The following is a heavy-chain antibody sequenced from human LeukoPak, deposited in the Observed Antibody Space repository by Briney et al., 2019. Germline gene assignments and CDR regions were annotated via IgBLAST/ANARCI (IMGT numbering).Heavy chain of an antibody. CDR2: INWNGGSR. CDR3: ARTNYDIVTGYSKGIDY. Sequence: GGSLRLSCAASGFPFDDYGMSWVRQVPGKGLEWVSHINWNGGSRGYADSVQGRFTISRDNAKNSLYLQMNSLRAEDTALYYCARTNYDIVTGYSKGIDYWGHGTLVTVSS. D-gene: IGHD3-9*01. CDR1: GFPFDDYG. J-gene: IGHJ4*01. V-gene: IGHV3-20*04.